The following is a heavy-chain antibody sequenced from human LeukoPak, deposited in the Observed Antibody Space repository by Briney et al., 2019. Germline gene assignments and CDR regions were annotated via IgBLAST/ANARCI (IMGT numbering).Heavy chain of an antibody. D-gene: IGHD4-17*01. V-gene: IGHV1-2*02. Sequence: ASVKVSCKASGYTFTGYYMHWVRQAPGQGLEWMGWINPNSGGTNYAQKFQGRVTITADKSTSTAYMELSSLRSEDTAVYYCARTQYGDYVREPITTKNWFDPWGQGTLVTVSS. CDR3: ARTQYGDYVREPITTKNWFDP. CDR2: INPNSGGT. J-gene: IGHJ5*02. CDR1: GYTFTGYY.